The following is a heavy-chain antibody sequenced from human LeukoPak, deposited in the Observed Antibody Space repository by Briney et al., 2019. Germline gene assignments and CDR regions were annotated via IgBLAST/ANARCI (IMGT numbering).Heavy chain of an antibody. D-gene: IGHD3-16*02. J-gene: IGHJ4*02. V-gene: IGHV3-23*01. Sequence: GGSLRLSCAASGFTFSNSPMSWVRQAPGKGLEWVSSISGGGGSPYYADSVKGRFTISRDNSKNTLYLQMNSLRAEDTAVYYCAKAFRGVIVNFDYWGPGTLVTVSS. CDR3: AKAFRGVIVNFDY. CDR1: GFTFSNSP. CDR2: ISGGGGSP.